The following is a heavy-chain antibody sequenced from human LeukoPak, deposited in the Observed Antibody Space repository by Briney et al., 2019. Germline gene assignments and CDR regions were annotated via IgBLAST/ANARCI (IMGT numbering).Heavy chain of an antibody. CDR3: ARGAQLWFGPFDY. CDR2: INTNTGNP. Sequence: ASVKVSCKASGYTFTGYYMHWVRQAPGQGLEWMGWINTNTGNPTYAQGFTGRFVFSLDTSVSTAYLQISSLKAEDTAVYYCARGAQLWFGPFDYWGQGTLVTVSS. V-gene: IGHV7-4-1*02. D-gene: IGHD5-18*01. J-gene: IGHJ4*02. CDR1: GYTFTGYY.